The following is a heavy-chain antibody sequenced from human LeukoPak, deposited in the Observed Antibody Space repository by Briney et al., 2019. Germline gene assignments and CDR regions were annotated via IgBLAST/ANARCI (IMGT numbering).Heavy chain of an antibody. D-gene: IGHD3-22*01. V-gene: IGHV4-34*01. CDR1: GGSFSGYY. CDR2: INHSGST. CDR3: ARGSSYYYDSSGYYGHTPVPFDY. J-gene: IGHJ4*02. Sequence: SETLSLTCAVYGGSFSGYYWSWIRQPPGKGLEWTGEINHSGSTNYNPSLKSRVTISVDTSKNQFSLKLSSVTAADTAVYYCARGSSYYYDSSGYYGHTPVPFDYWGQGTLVTVSS.